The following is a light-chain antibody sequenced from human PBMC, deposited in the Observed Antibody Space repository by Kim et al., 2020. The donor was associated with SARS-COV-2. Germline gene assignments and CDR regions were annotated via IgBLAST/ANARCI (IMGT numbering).Light chain of an antibody. CDR1: ETLLYSNGHNY. J-gene: IGKJ5*01. Sequence: DIVMTQFPLSLPVTPGEPASISCRSSETLLYSNGHNYLDWYVQKPGQSPQLLIYLGSSRASGVPDRFSGSGSGTDFTLKISRVEAEDVGVYYCMHAIQEPITFGQGTRLEIK. CDR2: LGS. CDR3: MHAIQEPIT. V-gene: IGKV2-28*01.